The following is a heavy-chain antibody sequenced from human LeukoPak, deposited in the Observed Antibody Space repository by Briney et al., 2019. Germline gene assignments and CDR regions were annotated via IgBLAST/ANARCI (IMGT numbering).Heavy chain of an antibody. Sequence: GGSLRLSCAASGFTFSSYAMNWVRQAPGKGLEWVSAISGSGGSTYYADSVKGRFTISRDNSKNTLYLQMNSLRAEDTAVYYCAKDRLSGSYYDYWAQGTLVTVSS. J-gene: IGHJ4*02. CDR3: AKDRLSGSYYDY. CDR2: ISGSGGST. CDR1: GFTFSSYA. D-gene: IGHD1-26*01. V-gene: IGHV3-23*01.